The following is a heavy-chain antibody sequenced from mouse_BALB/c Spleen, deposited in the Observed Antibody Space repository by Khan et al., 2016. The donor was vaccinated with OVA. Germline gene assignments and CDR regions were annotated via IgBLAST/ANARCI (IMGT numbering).Heavy chain of an antibody. CDR2: INPHIGET. V-gene: IGHV1-20*02. CDR1: GYSFTGYF. D-gene: IGHD1-1*01. CDR3: ARTYGSDFDY. J-gene: IGHJ2*01. Sequence: VQLQQSGPELVKPGASVKISCKASGYSFTGYFMNWVMQSHGKSLEWIGRINPHIGETFYNQKFRDEATLTVDESSSTAHMELRSLASEDSAVYYCARTYGSDFDYWGQGTTLTVSS.